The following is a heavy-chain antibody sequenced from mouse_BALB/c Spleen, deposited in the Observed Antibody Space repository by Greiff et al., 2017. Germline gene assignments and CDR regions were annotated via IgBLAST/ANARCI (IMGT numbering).Heavy chain of an antibody. CDR3: ARKGDYYGNPLAY. D-gene: IGHD2-1*01. J-gene: IGHJ3*01. Sequence: EVQRVESGPELVKPGASVKISCKASGYSFTGYYMHWVKQSHVKSLEWIGRINPYNGATSYNQNFKDKASLTVDKSSSTAYMELHSLTSEDSAVYYCARKGDYYGNPLAYWGQGTLVTVSA. CDR2: INPYNGAT. V-gene: IGHV1-31*01. CDR1: GYSFTGYY.